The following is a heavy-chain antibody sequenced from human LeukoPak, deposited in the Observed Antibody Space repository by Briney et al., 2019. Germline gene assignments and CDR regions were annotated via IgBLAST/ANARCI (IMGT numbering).Heavy chain of an antibody. CDR1: GLTFSTYW. CDR3: ARDGGSAMPFDY. D-gene: IGHD2-2*01. J-gene: IGHJ4*02. V-gene: IGHV3-7*01. Sequence: GGSLRLSCAASGLTFSTYWMSWVRQAPGKGLEWVANIRQDGSDKYYVDSVKGRFTISRDNAKNSLYLQMNSLRAEDTAVYYCARDGGSAMPFDYWGQGTLVTVSS. CDR2: IRQDGSDK.